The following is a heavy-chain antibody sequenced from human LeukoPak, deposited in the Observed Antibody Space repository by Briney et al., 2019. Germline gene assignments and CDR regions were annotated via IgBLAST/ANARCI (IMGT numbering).Heavy chain of an antibody. CDR1: GGSISLYY. Sequence: SETLSLTCTVSGGSISLYYWNWIRQPAGKGLEWIGRIFTSGITYYNPSLICRVTMSVDTSKAQFSLNLSSVPAADTAVYYCARGSSGSYYNPLGYMDVWGKGTTVSVSS. CDR2: IFTSGIT. CDR3: ARGSSGSYYNPLGYMDV. J-gene: IGHJ6*03. D-gene: IGHD3-10*01. V-gene: IGHV4-4*07.